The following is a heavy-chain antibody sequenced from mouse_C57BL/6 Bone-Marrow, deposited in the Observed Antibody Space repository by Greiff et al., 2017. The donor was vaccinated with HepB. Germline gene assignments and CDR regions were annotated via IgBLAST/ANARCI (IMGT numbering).Heavy chain of an antibody. CDR2: IYPRSGNT. V-gene: IGHV1-81*01. D-gene: IGHD1-1*01. J-gene: IGHJ3*01. CDR1: GYTFTSYG. Sequence: QVQLKESGAELARPGASVKLSCTASGYTFTSYGISWVKQRTGQGLEWIGEIYPRSGNTYYNEKFKGKATLTADKSSSTAYMELRSLTSENSAVYFFAKEDYYGSNFAYWGQGTLVTVSA. CDR3: AKEDYYGSNFAY.